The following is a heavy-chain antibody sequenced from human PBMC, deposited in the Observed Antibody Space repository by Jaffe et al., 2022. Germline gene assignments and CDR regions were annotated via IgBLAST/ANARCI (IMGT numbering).Heavy chain of an antibody. D-gene: IGHD6-19*01. J-gene: IGHJ6*04. Sequence: QVQLVQSGAEVKKPGASVKVSCKASGYTFTSYYMHWVRQAPGQGLEWMGIINPSGGSTSYAQKFQGRVTMTRDTSTSTVYMELSSLRSEDTAVYYCARDYSLKGIAVAPRVILDVWGKGTTVTVSS. CDR2: INPSGGST. V-gene: IGHV1-46*03. CDR1: GYTFTSYY. CDR3: ARDYSLKGIAVAPRVILDV.